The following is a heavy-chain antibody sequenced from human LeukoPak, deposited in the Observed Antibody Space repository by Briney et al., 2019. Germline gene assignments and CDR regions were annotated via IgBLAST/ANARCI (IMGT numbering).Heavy chain of an antibody. D-gene: IGHD7-27*01. CDR2: TYYRSKWYN. CDR1: GDSVSSNSAA. CDR3: ARVWNWGSPYRRYYFDY. V-gene: IGHV6-1*01. J-gene: IGHJ4*02. Sequence: SQTLSLTCAISGDSVSSNSAAWNWIRQSPSRGLEWLGRTYYRSKWYNDYAVSVKSRITINPDTSKNQFSLQLNSVTPEDTAVYYCARVWNWGSPYRRYYFDYWGQGTLVTVSS.